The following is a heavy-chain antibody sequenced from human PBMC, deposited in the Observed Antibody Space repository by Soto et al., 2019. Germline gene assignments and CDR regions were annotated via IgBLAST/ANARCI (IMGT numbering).Heavy chain of an antibody. V-gene: IGHV5-51*01. D-gene: IGHD6-13*01. CDR3: ARRPGIAAAGTAFQN. Sequence: PGESLKISYKGSGYSFTSYSICWVRQMPVKGLEWMGIIYPGDSDTRYSRSFQGQVSISADKSISTASLQWRRLKDPDPAMYYWARRPGIAAAGTAFQNSGQGTMFTVSS. CDR2: IYPGDSDT. J-gene: IGHJ3*02. CDR1: GYSFTSYS.